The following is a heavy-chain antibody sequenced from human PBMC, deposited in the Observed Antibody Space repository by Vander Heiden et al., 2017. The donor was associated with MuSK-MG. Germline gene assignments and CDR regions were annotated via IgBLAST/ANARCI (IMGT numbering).Heavy chain of an antibody. D-gene: IGHD3-3*01. Sequence: QVQLVQSGAEVQKPGASVKASCKASGYTFTSYGISWVRQAPGQGLEWMGWISAYNGNTNYAHNLQGRVTMTTDTSTSTAYMELRSLRSDDTAVYYCARDTHDFWSGYPPDYWGQGTLVTVSS. J-gene: IGHJ4*02. V-gene: IGHV1-18*01. CDR3: ARDTHDFWSGYPPDY. CDR1: GYTFTSYG. CDR2: ISAYNGNT.